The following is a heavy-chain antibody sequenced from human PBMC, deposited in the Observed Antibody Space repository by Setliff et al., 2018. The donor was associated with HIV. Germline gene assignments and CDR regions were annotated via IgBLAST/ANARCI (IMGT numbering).Heavy chain of an antibody. CDR3: AKIQNPQGYYYDSSGYYPHPGSPDY. Sequence: GGSLRLSCVTSGFTFSSSGMTWVRQAPGKGLEYVSGINVNGDWTYYADSVKGRFTMSRDNSKNTLYLQMNSLRAEDTAVYYCAKIQNPQGYYYDSSGYYPHPGSPDYWGQGTLVTVSS. D-gene: IGHD3-22*01. CDR2: INVNGDWT. J-gene: IGHJ4*02. CDR1: GFTFSSSG. V-gene: IGHV3-64*02.